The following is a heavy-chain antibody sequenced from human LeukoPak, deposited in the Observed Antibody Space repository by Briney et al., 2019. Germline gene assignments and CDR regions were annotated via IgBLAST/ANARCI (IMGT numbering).Heavy chain of an antibody. CDR2: ISGSGGST. V-gene: IGHV3-23*01. CDR1: GFTFSNYA. J-gene: IGHJ4*02. Sequence: GGSLRLSCAASGFTFSNYAMSWVRQAPGKGLEWVSAISGSGGSTHYADSVKGRFTISRDNSKNTLYLQMNSLRAEDTAVYYCAKALPPRVAAAGRWDYWGQGTLVTVSS. D-gene: IGHD6-13*01. CDR3: AKALPPRVAAAGRWDY.